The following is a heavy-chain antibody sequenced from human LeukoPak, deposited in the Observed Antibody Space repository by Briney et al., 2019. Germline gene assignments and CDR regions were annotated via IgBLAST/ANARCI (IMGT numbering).Heavy chain of an antibody. J-gene: IGHJ6*03. V-gene: IGHV3-74*01. CDR3: XXXXXXXXXXGSYRYTPNYYYMDV. CDR1: GFTFSRYW. Sequence: GGSLRLSCAASGFTFSRYWMHWVRQAPGKGLVWVSRINNDGSTTIYADSVKGRFTISRDNAKNTLYLQMNSLGAEDTAVYYXXXXXXXXXXXGSYRYTPNYYYMDVWGKGTTVTISS. CDR2: INNDGSTT. D-gene: IGHD3-16*02.